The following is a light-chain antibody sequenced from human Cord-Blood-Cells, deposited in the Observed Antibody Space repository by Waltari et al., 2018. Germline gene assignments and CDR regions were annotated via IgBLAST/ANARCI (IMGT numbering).Light chain of an antibody. CDR3: SSYAGSNNLV. CDR2: EVS. J-gene: IGLJ1*01. V-gene: IGLV2-8*01. CDR1: SSDVGGYNY. Sequence: QSALTQPPSASGSPGQSVTISCTGTSSDVGGYNYVPWYQQHPGKAPKLMIYEVSKRPSGVPDRCSGSKSGNTASLTVSGLQAEDEADYYCSSYAGSNNLVFGTGTKVTVL.